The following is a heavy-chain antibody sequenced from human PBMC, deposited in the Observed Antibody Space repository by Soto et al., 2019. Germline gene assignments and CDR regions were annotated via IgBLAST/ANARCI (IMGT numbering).Heavy chain of an antibody. V-gene: IGHV1-8*01. J-gene: IGHJ6*02. CDR2: MNPNSGNT. CDR3: AREGVATATGSYYGMDV. Sequence: ASVKVSCKASGYTFTSYDINWVRQATGQGLEWMGWMNPNSGNTGYAQRFQGRVTMTRNTSISTAYMELSSLRSEDTAVYYCAREGVATATGSYYGMDVWGQGTTVTVSS. D-gene: IGHD5-18*01. CDR1: GYTFTSYD.